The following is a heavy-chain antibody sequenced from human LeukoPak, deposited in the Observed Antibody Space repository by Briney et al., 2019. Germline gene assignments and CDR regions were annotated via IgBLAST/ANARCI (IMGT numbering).Heavy chain of an antibody. D-gene: IGHD3-3*01. J-gene: IGHJ4*02. CDR3: ARSQDFWSGYYFDY. CDR2: ISYDGSNK. V-gene: IGHV3-30-3*01. Sequence: GGSLRLSCAASGFTFSSYAMHWVRQAPGKGLEWVAVISYDGSNKYYADSVKSRFTISRDNSKNTLYLQMNSLRAEDTAVYYCARSQDFWSGYYFDYWGQGTLVTVSS. CDR1: GFTFSSYA.